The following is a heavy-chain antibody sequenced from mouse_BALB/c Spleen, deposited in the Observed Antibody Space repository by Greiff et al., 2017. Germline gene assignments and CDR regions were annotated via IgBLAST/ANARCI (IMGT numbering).Heavy chain of an antibody. D-gene: IGHD2-3*01. CDR1: GFTFNTNA. CDR3: VGGWLLDY. J-gene: IGHJ2*01. Sequence: GGGLVQPKGSLKLSCAASGFTFNTNAMNWVRQAPGKGLEWVARIRSKSNNYATYYADSVKDRFTISRDDSQSMLYLQMNNLKTEDTAMYYCVGGWLLDYWGQGTTLTVSS. CDR2: IRSKSNNYAT. V-gene: IGHV10S3*01.